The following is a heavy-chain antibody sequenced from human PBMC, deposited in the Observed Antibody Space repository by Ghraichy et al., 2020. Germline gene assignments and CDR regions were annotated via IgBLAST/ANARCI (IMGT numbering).Heavy chain of an antibody. CDR1: GYTLTELS. CDR3: ATDYYDSSGRQYYFDY. J-gene: IGHJ4*02. CDR2: FDPEDGET. Sequence: ASVKVSCKVSGYTLTELSMHWVRQAPGKGLEWMGGFDPEDGETIYAQKFQGRVTMTEDTSTDTAYMELSSLRSEDTAVYYCATDYYDSSGRQYYFDYWGQGTLVTVSS. V-gene: IGHV1-24*01. D-gene: IGHD3-22*01.